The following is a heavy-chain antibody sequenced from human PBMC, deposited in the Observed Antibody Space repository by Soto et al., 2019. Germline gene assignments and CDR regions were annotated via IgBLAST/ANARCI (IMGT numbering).Heavy chain of an antibody. V-gene: IGHV3-23*01. CDR2: ISGSGGST. CDR1: GFTFSSYA. J-gene: IGHJ3*02. D-gene: IGHD3-10*01. CDR3: AKDRPLWFGELDGSDAFDI. Sequence: GGSLRLSCAASGFTFSSYAKSWVRQAPGKGLEWVSAISGSGGSTYYADSVKGRFTISRDNSENTLYLQMNSLRAEDTAVYYCAKDRPLWFGELDGSDAFDIWGQGTMVTVSS.